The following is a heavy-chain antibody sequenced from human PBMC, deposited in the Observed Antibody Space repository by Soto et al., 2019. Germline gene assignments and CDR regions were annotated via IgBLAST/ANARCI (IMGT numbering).Heavy chain of an antibody. CDR1: GYTFTTHY. D-gene: IGHD3-3*01. V-gene: IGHV1-46*01. CDR2: ITPSDTTT. CDR3: ARGGAVEWLQDGGWLDP. Sequence: QVQLVQSRAEVKKPGASVTVSCKASGYTFTTHYMHWVRQAPGQGLEWMGIITPSDTTTTYAQKFQGRVTMTSETSTSTVYMELSSLTSEDTAVYYCARGGAVEWLQDGGWLDPWGQGTLVSVSS. J-gene: IGHJ5*02.